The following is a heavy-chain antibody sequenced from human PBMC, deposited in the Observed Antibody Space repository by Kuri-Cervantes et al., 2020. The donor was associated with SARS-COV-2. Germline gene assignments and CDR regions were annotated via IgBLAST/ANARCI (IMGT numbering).Heavy chain of an antibody. D-gene: IGHD5-18*01. V-gene: IGHV3-23*01. CDR2: ISGSGGST. CDR1: GFTFSSYA. CDR3: AKDIDTAMVTPIDY. J-gene: IGHJ4*02. Sequence: LSLTCAASGFTFSSYAMSWVRQAPGKGLEWVSAISGSGGSTYYADSVKGRFTISRDNSKNTLYLQMNSLRAEDTAVYYCAKDIDTAMVTPIDYWGQGTLVTVSS.